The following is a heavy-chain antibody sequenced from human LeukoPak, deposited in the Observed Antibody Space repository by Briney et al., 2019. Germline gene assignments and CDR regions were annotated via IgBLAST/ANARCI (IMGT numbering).Heavy chain of an antibody. V-gene: IGHV3-23*01. D-gene: IGHD3-10*01. CDR2: INDTGGST. J-gene: IGHJ3*01. CDR1: GFTFRNYA. CDR3: AKELDALRFTMVWGIIDAFDL. Sequence: GGSLRLSCAASGFTFRNYAMSWVRQAPGKGLEWVSGINDTGGSTYYTDYVKGRFTISRDNSKSTLYLQMNSLRAEDTALYYCAKELDALRFTMVWGIIDAFDLWGQGTLVTVSS.